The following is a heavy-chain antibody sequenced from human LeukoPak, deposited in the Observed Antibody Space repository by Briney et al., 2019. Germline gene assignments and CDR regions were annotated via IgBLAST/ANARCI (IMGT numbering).Heavy chain of an antibody. CDR3: ARWYSYGYYFDY. CDR1: GGTFSSYA. V-gene: IGHV1-69*04. J-gene: IGHJ4*02. CDR2: IIPILGIA. Sequence: SVKVSCKASGGTFSSYAISWVRQAPGQGLEWMGRIIPILGIANYAQKFQGRVTITADKSTSTAYMELCSLRSEDTAVYYCARWYSYGYYFDYWGQGTLVTVSS. D-gene: IGHD5-18*01.